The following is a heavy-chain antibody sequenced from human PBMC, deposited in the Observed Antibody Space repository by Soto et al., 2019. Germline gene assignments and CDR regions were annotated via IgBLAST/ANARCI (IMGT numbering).Heavy chain of an antibody. CDR2: IYHSGST. Sequence: PSETLSLTCAVSGGSISSGGYSWSWIRQPPGKGLEWIGYIYHSGSTYYNPSLKSRVTISVDRSKNQFSPKLSSVTAADTAVYYCAREISKGNWFDPWGQGTLVTVSS. V-gene: IGHV4-30-2*01. J-gene: IGHJ5*02. CDR1: GGSISSGGYS. CDR3: AREISKGNWFDP.